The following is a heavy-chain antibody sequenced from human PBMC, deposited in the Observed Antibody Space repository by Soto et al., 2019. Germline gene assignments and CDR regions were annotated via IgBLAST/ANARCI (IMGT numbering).Heavy chain of an antibody. CDR1: GYTFTNYA. V-gene: IGHV1-3*01. J-gene: IGHJ4*02. D-gene: IGHD3-10*01. CDR2: INAGNGNT. Sequence: QVQLVQSGAEVKKPGASVKVSCKASGYTFTNYAIDWVRQAPGQRLEWMGWINAGNGNTKYSQKFLGRVTITRDKSASTAYMELSSLRSEDTAVYYCARDMGFGLSDYWGQGILVTVSS. CDR3: ARDMGFGLSDY.